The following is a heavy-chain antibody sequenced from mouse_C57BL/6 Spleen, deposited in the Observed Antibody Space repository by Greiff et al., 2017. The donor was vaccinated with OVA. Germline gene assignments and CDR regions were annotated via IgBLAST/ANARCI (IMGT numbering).Heavy chain of an antibody. CDR3: ARTNFDC. CDR1: GYTFTSYW. V-gene: IGHV1-50*01. Sequence: QVQLQQPGAELVKPGASVKLSCKASGYTFTSYWMQWVKQRPGQGLEWIGEIDPSDSYTNYNQKFKGKATLTVDTSSSTAYMQLSSLTSEDSAVYYCARTNFDCWGQGTTLTVSS. CDR2: IDPSDSYT. J-gene: IGHJ2*01.